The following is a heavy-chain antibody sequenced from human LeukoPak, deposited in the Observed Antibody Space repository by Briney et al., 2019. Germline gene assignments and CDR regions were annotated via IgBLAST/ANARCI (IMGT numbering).Heavy chain of an antibody. CDR1: GDSLTGYY. CDR3: TKSDGSGLVRI. V-gene: IGHV4-39*07. CDR2: IYYTGNT. D-gene: IGHD3-22*01. J-gene: IGHJ3*02. Sequence: PSETLSLTRTVSGDSLTGYYWGWIRQPPGKGLEWIGNIYYTGNTYYNPSLKSRVTISLDTSKNQFSLKVISMTAADTAVYYCTKSDGSGLVRICGRGTMVTVSS.